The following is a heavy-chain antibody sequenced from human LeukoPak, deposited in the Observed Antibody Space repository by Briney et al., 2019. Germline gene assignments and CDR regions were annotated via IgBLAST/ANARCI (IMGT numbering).Heavy chain of an antibody. J-gene: IGHJ4*02. CDR1: GDSISSGGYY. CDR2: IYYSGST. V-gene: IGHV4-31*03. CDR3: ARVNHGGIDY. Sequence: PSETLSLTCTVSGDSISSGGYYWSWIRQHPGKGLEWIGYIYYSGSTYYNPSLKSRITISVDTSKTQFSLKLSSVTAADTAVYYCARVNHGGIDYWGQGTLVTVSS. D-gene: IGHD3-16*01.